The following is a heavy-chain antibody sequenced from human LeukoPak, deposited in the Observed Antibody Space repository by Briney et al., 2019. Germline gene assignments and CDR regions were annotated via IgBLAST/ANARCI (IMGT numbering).Heavy chain of an antibody. CDR3: ARTPYDTRNAYFDY. CDR1: GYTFTSYD. V-gene: IGHV1-8*03. Sequence: GASVKVSCKASGYTFTSYDVNWVRQATGQGLEWMGWMNPNSGNTGYAQKFQGRVTISRNTSITTAYMELSGLTSEDTAVYYCARTPYDTRNAYFDYWGQGTLVTVSS. CDR2: MNPNSGNT. D-gene: IGHD3-22*01. J-gene: IGHJ4*02.